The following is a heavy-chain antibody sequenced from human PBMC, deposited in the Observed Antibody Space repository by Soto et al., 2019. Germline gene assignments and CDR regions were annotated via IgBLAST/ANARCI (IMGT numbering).Heavy chain of an antibody. CDR1: GFTFSTYG. D-gene: IGHD5-18*01. CDR3: ATNSYGYVSTYYFDY. V-gene: IGHV3-30*03. Sequence: QVQLVESGGGVVQPGRSLRLSCAASGFTFSTYGMHWVRQAPGKGLEWVAVVSYDGSIKYYADSVKGRFTTSRDNSKNTLYLQMNSLRAEDTAVYYCATNSYGYVSTYYFDYWGQGTPVTVSS. J-gene: IGHJ4*02. CDR2: VSYDGSIK.